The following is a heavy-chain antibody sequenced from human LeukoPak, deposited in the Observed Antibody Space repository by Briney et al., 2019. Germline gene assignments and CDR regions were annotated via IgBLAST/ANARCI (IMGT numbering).Heavy chain of an antibody. CDR2: ISANNGNT. Sequence: ASVKVSCKASGYTFINYGIAWVRQAPGQGLEWMGWISANNGNTNYAQKLQGRVTMTTDTSSSTAYMELRSLRSDDTAVYYCGRDGYFDYWGQGTLVTVSS. J-gene: IGHJ4*02. CDR3: GRDGYFDY. V-gene: IGHV1-18*01. CDR1: GYTFINYG.